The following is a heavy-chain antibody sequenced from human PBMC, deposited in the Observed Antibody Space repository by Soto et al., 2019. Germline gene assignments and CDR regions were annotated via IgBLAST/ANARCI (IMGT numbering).Heavy chain of an antibody. CDR2: ISGSGGST. D-gene: IGHD2-15*01. Sequence: SLRVWCTAAEFTFSSYAMIRVSQAPGKGLEWVSAISGSGGSTYYADSVKGRFTISRDNSKNTLYLQMNSLRAEDTAVYYCAKDVRGQAALATRGNGTTVPVSS. V-gene: IGHV3-23*01. CDR1: EFTFSSYA. J-gene: IGHJ6*04. CDR3: AKDVRGQAALAT.